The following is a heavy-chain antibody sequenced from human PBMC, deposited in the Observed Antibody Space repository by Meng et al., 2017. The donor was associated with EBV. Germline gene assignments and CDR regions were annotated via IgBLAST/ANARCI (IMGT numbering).Heavy chain of an antibody. CDR1: GYTFTSYY. J-gene: IGHJ4*02. D-gene: IGHD1/OR15-1a*01. Sequence: VRMVQAGAEVKKPGASLKVARKASGYTFTSYYLHWVRQAPGQGLEWMGIIIPAGGNTNYAQKFRGRFTMTRDTSTSTVYMDLSILTSEDTAVYYCVRELVGGTFDYWGQGTLVTVSS. V-gene: IGHV1-46*01. CDR3: VRELVGGTFDY. CDR2: IIPAGGNT.